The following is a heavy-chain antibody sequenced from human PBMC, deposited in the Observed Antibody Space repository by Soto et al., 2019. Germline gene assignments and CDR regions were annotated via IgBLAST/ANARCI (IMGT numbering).Heavy chain of an antibody. J-gene: IGHJ4*02. CDR1: SFTFINYA. Sequence: GGSLRLSCAASSFTFINYAMSWVRQAPGKGLEWVSAISGSGGSTYYADSVKGRFTISRDNSKNALYLQMNSLRAEDTAVYYCAKDPAVTTAYYFDYWGQGTLVTVSS. D-gene: IGHD4-17*01. V-gene: IGHV3-23*01. CDR2: ISGSGGST. CDR3: AKDPAVTTAYYFDY.